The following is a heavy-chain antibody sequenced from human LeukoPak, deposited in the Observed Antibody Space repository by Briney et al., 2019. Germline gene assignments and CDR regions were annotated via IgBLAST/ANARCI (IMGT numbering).Heavy chain of an antibody. V-gene: IGHV3-21*01. CDR2: ISSSSSYI. D-gene: IGHD1-7*01. Sequence: GGSLRLSCAASGFTFSSYSMNWVRQAPGKGLEWVSSISSSSSYIYYADSVKGRFTISRDNAKNSLYLQMNSLRAEDTAVYYCARDSLDWNYYDAFDIWGQGTMVTVSS. CDR3: ARDSLDWNYYDAFDI. J-gene: IGHJ3*02. CDR1: GFTFSSYS.